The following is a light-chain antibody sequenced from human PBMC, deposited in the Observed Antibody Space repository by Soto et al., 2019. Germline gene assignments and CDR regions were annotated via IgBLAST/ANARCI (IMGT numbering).Light chain of an antibody. V-gene: IGKV3-11*01. CDR2: DAS. J-gene: IGKJ1*01. Sequence: EIVLTQSPATLSLSPGERATLSCRASQSVDNYLTWYQQKPGQAPRLVIYDASNRATGIPARFSGSGSGTDFTLTISSLEPEDSAVYYCQQRIDSWTFGPGTKVEIK. CDR3: QQRIDSWT. CDR1: QSVDNY.